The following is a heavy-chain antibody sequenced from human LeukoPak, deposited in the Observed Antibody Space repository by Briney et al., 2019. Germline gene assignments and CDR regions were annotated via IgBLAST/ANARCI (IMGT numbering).Heavy chain of an antibody. V-gene: IGHV4-59*08. D-gene: IGHD6-13*01. CDR2: IYYSGST. Sequence: SETLSLTCTVSGGSISSYYWSWIRQPPGKGLEWIGYIYYSGSTNYNPSLKSRVTISVDTSKNQFSLKLSSVTAADTAVYYCARHRIAAADFDYWGQGTLVTVSS. CDR1: GGSISSYY. CDR3: ARHRIAAADFDY. J-gene: IGHJ4*02.